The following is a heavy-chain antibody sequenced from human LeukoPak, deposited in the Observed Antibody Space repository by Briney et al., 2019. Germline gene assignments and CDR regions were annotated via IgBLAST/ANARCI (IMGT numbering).Heavy chain of an antibody. V-gene: IGHV3-48*03. Sequence: PGGSLRLSCAASGFTFSTYEMNWVRQAPGKGLEWLSYMSNNGRTIYYADSVKGRFTISRDNAENSLYLQMNSLRAEDTAVYYCARVTEYYIDYWGQGTQVTVSS. CDR3: ARVTEYYIDY. CDR2: MSNNGRTI. CDR1: GFTFSTYE. J-gene: IGHJ4*02.